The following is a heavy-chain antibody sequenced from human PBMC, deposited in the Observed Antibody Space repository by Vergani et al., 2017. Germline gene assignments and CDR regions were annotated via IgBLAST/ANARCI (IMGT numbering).Heavy chain of an antibody. J-gene: IGHJ6*03. CDR1: GFIFADYT. D-gene: IGHD2-8*01. Sequence: DVQLVESGGGLVRPGKYLELYCEASGFIFADYTMHWVRQAPGKGREWVAGSRWNVGHIGYADSVKGRFTISRDGAKNSLTLPMNSLRPEDTAVYYCARGMGDCMDVLGKGATVTVSS. V-gene: IGHV3-9*01. CDR2: SRWNVGHI. CDR3: ARGMGDCMDV.